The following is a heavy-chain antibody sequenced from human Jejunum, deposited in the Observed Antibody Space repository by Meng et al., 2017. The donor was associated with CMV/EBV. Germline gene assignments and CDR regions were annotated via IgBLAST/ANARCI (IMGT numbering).Heavy chain of an antibody. D-gene: IGHD4-11*01. V-gene: IGHV3-53*03. CDR3: ARADLHTHMDV. CDR2: MYNIGGT. Sequence: SCAASGVTVSNSFVAWVRQPPGKGLEWVSVMYNIGGTYYADSVRGRFAISRDNSKNTVFLQMNSLRVDDTAVYFCARADLHTHMDVWGHGTTVTVSS. CDR1: GVTVSNSF. J-gene: IGHJ6*02.